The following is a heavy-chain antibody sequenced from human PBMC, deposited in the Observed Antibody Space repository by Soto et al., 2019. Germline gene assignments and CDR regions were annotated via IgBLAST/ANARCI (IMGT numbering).Heavy chain of an antibody. CDR3: ASLYYDFWSGYYQRTSYGMDV. Sequence: ASVKVSCKASGYTFTRYGISWVRQAPGQGLEWMGWISAYNGNTNNAQKLQGRVTMTTDTSTSTAYMELRSLRSDDTAVYYCASLYYDFWSGYYQRTSYGMDVWGQGTTVTVSS. J-gene: IGHJ6*02. D-gene: IGHD3-3*01. CDR2: ISAYNGNT. CDR1: GYTFTRYG. V-gene: IGHV1-18*01.